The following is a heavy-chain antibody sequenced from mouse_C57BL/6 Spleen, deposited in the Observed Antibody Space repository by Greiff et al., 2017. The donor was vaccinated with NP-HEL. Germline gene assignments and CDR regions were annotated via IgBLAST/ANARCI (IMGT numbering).Heavy chain of an antibody. CDR1: GFTFSSYG. J-gene: IGHJ2*01. CDR3: ARLEREAYLDY. CDR2: ISSGGSYT. Sequence: EVMLVESGGDLVQPGGSLKLSCAASGFTFSSYGMSWVRQTPDKRLEWVATISSGGSYTYYPDSVTGRFTISRDNAKNTLYLQMSSLKAEDTVMYDCARLEREAYLDYWGQGTTLTVSS. V-gene: IGHV5-6*01.